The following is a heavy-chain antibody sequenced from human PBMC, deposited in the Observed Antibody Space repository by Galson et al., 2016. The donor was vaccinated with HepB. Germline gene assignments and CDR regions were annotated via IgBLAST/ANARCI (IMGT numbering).Heavy chain of an antibody. Sequence: SVKVSCKASGGTFSRYAISWVRQAPGQGLEWMGGIIPILGIANNAQKFQGRVTITADKSTRTAYMEVSSLRSEDTAVYYCARGGYSYARPAFGYYYGMDVWGQGTTVTVSS. CDR3: ARGGYSYARPAFGYYYGMDV. D-gene: IGHD5-18*01. CDR1: GGTFSRYA. CDR2: IIPILGIA. V-gene: IGHV1-69*10. J-gene: IGHJ6*02.